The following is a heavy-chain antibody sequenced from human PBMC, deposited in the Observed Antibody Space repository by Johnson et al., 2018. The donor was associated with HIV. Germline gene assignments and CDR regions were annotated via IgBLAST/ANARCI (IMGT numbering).Heavy chain of an antibody. V-gene: IGHV3-23*04. CDR1: GFTFSGYV. J-gene: IGHJ3*02. CDR3: AKRLTYANSLDAFDI. D-gene: IGHD3-16*01. Sequence: VQLVESGGGLVQPGGSLRLSCAASGFTFSGYVMSWVRQAPGKGLEWVSVISGGGGSAYFADSVKGRFTSSRDNSKNTLYLQMNSLRAEDTAVYYCAKRLTYANSLDAFDIWGQGTMVTVSS. CDR2: ISGGGGSA.